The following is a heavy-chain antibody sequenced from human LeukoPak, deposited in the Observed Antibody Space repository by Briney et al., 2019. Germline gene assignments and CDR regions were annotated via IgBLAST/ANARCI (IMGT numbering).Heavy chain of an antibody. CDR3: ARDAGYGYWVVDY. CDR2: IKHDGSQK. J-gene: IGHJ4*02. V-gene: IGHV3-7*01. D-gene: IGHD5-18*01. CDR1: GFSLSRYW. Sequence: GGSLPLSRVASGFSLSRYWKNWVRQAPGEGLEGVAHIKHDGSQKYYVDSVKGRFTISNNNTNNSQYLQINSMRAEDTAVYYCARDAGYGYWVVDYWGQGTLVTVSS.